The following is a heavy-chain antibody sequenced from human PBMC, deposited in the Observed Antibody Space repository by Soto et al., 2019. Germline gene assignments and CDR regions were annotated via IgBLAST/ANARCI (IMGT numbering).Heavy chain of an antibody. Sequence: ASVKVSCKASGYTFTGYYMHWVRQAPGQGLEWMGWINPNSGGTNYAQKFQGRVTMTRDTSISTAYMELSRLRSDDTAVYYCARDPFRNYYDSSGYLNYYYGMDVWGQGTTVTVSS. J-gene: IGHJ6*02. CDR3: ARDPFRNYYDSSGYLNYYYGMDV. D-gene: IGHD3-22*01. CDR2: INPNSGGT. CDR1: GYTFTGYY. V-gene: IGHV1-2*02.